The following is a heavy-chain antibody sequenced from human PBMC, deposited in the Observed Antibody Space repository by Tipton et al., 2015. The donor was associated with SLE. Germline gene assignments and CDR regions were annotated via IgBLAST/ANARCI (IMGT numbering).Heavy chain of an antibody. Sequence: TLSLTCAVYGGSFSGYYWSWIRQPPGKGLEWIGEINHSGSTNYNPSLKSRVTISVDTSKNQFSLKLSSVTPEDTAVYYCAREGSSWYFDYWGQGTLVTVSS. V-gene: IGHV4-34*01. CDR2: INHSGST. CDR3: AREGSSWYFDY. J-gene: IGHJ4*02. D-gene: IGHD6-13*01. CDR1: GGSFSGYY.